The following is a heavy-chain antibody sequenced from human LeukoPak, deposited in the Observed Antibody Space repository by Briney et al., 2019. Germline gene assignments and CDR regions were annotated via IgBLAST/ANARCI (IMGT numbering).Heavy chain of an antibody. CDR1: GGSISSGGYY. D-gene: IGHD2-2*01. Sequence: SETLSLTCTVSGGSISSGGYYWSWIRQHPGKGLEWIVYIYYSGSTYYNPSLKSRVTISVDTSKNQFSLKLSSVTAADTAVYYCARRGCSSTSCYPSYYYYMDVWGKGTTVTVSS. CDR3: ARRGCSSTSCYPSYYYYMDV. J-gene: IGHJ6*03. V-gene: IGHV4-31*03. CDR2: IYYSGST.